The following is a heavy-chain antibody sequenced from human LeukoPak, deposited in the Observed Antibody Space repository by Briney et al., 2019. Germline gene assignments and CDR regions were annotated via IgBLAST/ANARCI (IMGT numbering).Heavy chain of an antibody. D-gene: IGHD3-10*01. CDR2: INHSGST. CDR1: GGSFSGYY. Sequence: SETLSLTCAVYGGSFSGYYWSWIRQPPGKVLEWIGEINHSGSTNYNPSLKSRVTISVDTSKNQFSLKLSSVTAADTAVYYCARRLTVRGVRKPYYFDYWGQGTLVTVSS. CDR3: ARRLTVRGVRKPYYFDY. J-gene: IGHJ4*02. V-gene: IGHV4-34*01.